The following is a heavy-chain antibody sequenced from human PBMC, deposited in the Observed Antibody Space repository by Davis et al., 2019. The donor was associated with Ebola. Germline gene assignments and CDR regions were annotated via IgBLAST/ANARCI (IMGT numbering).Heavy chain of an antibody. V-gene: IGHV1-2*04. CDR2: INPNSGGT. J-gene: IGHJ6*02. D-gene: IGHD3-10*01. CDR1: GYTFTGYY. Sequence: AASVKVSCKASGYTFTGYYMHWVRQAPGQGLEWMGWINPNSGGTNYAQKFQGWVTMTRDTSISTAYMELSRLRSDDTAVYYCARGGTKWFRELLDYYYYYSMDVWGQGTTVTVSS. CDR3: ARGGTKWFRELLDYYYYYSMDV.